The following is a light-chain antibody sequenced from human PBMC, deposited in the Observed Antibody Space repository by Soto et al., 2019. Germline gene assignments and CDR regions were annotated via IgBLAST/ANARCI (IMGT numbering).Light chain of an antibody. J-gene: IGKJ3*01. CDR3: QQSYSTLQLT. CDR1: QSISSY. V-gene: IGKV1-39*01. Sequence: DIQMTQSPSSLSASVGDRVTITCRASQSISSYLNWYQQKPGKAPKLLIYAASSLQSGVPSRFSGSGSGTDFTITISILQPEDFATYYCQQSYSTLQLTFGHGNKVDIQ. CDR2: AAS.